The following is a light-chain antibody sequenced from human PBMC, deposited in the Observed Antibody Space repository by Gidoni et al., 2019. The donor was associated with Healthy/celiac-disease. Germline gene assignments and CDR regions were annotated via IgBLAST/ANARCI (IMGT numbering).Light chain of an antibody. V-gene: IGLV2-8*01. J-gene: IGLJ3*02. CDR2: EVS. CDR1: SSDVGGYNY. Sequence: QSALTQPPSASGSLGQSVTISCTGTSSDVGGYNYVSWYQQHAGKAPKLMIFEVSKRPAGVPDRFSGSKSGNTASLTVSGLQADDEADYYCHSYAGSNSWVFGGGTKVTVL. CDR3: HSYAGSNSWV.